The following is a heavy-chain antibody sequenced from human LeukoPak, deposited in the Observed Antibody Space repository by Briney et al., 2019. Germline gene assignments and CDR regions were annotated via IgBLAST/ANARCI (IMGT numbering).Heavy chain of an antibody. CDR3: AKDRTRQAY. CDR1: GFTFSNYR. J-gene: IGHJ4*02. Sequence: QTGGSLRLSCAASGFTFSNYRMSWVRQTPGKGLEWVANIKEDGSDKYYVDSLKGRFTISRDNAKNSLYLRMNSLRAEDTAVYYCAKDRTRQAYWGQGTLVTVSS. V-gene: IGHV3-7*03. CDR2: IKEDGSDK. D-gene: IGHD3-3*01.